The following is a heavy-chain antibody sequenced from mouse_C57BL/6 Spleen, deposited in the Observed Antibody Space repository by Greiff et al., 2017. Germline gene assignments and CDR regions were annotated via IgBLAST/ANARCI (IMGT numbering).Heavy chain of an antibody. Sequence: VQLQQPGAELVKPGASVKLSCKASGYTFTSYWMHWVKQRPGQGLEWIGMIHPNSGSTNYNEKFKSKATLTVDKSSSTAYMQLSSLTSEDSAVYDCARGGYYGSSPYYYAMDYWGQGTSVTVSS. D-gene: IGHD1-1*01. CDR3: ARGGYYGSSPYYYAMDY. J-gene: IGHJ4*01. V-gene: IGHV1-64*01. CDR1: GYTFTSYW. CDR2: IHPNSGST.